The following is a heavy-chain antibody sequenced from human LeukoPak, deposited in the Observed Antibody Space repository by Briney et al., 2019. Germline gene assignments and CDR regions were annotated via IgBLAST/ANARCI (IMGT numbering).Heavy chain of an antibody. CDR1: GDSISSYY. CDR2: IYYSGST. CDR3: ARRGPSNWFDP. J-gene: IGHJ5*02. Sequence: PSETLSLTCTVSGDSISSYYWSWIRQPPGKGLEWIGYIYYSGSTNYNPSLKSRVTISVDTSKNQFSLKLSSVTAADTAVYYCARRGPSNWFDPWGQGTLVTVSS. V-gene: IGHV4-59*01.